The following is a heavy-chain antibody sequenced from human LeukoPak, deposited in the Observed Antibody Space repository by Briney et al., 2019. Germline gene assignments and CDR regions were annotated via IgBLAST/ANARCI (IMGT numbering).Heavy chain of an antibody. D-gene: IGHD1-26*01. CDR2: ISAYNSNK. Sequence: ASVKVSCKASGYTFTSYDINWVRQAPGQGFEWVAWISAYNSNKNSAEKFQGRVTMTIDTSTSTAYMELRSLKSDDTAVYYCVRHIKPAGPWDGMDVWGQGTTVIVSS. CDR3: VRHIKPAGPWDGMDV. CDR1: GYTFTSYD. V-gene: IGHV1-18*01. J-gene: IGHJ6*02.